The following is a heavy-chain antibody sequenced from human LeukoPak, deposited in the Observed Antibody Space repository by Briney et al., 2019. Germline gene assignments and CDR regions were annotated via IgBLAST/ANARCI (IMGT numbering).Heavy chain of an antibody. CDR2: IYYGGST. V-gene: IGHV4-30-4*01. CDR1: GGSISSGDYY. J-gene: IGHJ5*02. Sequence: SQTLSLTCTVSGGSISSGDYYWSWIRQPPGTGLEWIGYIYYGGSTYYNPSLKSRVTISVDTSKNQFSLKLSSVTAADTAVYYCARAHIAFTIFVSAYTNWFDPWGQGTLVTVSS. D-gene: IGHD3-3*01. CDR3: ARAHIAFTIFVSAYTNWFDP.